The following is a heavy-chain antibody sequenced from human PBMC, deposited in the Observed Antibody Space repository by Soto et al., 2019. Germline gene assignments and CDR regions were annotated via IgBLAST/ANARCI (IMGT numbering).Heavy chain of an antibody. Sequence: EVQLAESGGGLVQPGRSLRLSCAASGFTFDDYAMHWVRQAPGKGLEWVSGISWNSGSIGYADSVKGRFTISRDNAKNSLYLQMNSLRAEDTALYYCAKRADYGDYVGDYYYYYMDVWGKGTTVTVSS. CDR2: ISWNSGSI. J-gene: IGHJ6*03. V-gene: IGHV3-9*01. CDR1: GFTFDDYA. D-gene: IGHD4-17*01. CDR3: AKRADYGDYVGDYYYYYMDV.